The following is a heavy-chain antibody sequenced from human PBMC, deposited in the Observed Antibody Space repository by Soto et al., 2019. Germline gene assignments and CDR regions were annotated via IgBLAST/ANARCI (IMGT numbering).Heavy chain of an antibody. CDR1: GFTFSSYA. CDR3: AKSSVPGSSWSANFAY. V-gene: IGHV3-23*01. Sequence: EVQLLESGGGLVQPGGSLRLSCAASGFTFSSYAMSWVRQAPGEGLEWVSGISGSGGSTYYADSVKGRFTISRDNSKNTLYLQMNSLTAEDTAVYYCAKSSVPGSSWSANFAYWGQGTLVTVSS. D-gene: IGHD6-13*01. J-gene: IGHJ4*02. CDR2: ISGSGGST.